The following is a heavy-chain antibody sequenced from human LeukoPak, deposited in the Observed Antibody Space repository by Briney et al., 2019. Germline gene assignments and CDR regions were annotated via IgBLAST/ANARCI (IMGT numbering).Heavy chain of an antibody. CDR1: GGTFSTYA. V-gene: IGHV3-30*04. D-gene: IGHD6-19*01. Sequence: SCKASGGTFSTYAMHWVRQAPGKGLEWVAFISYDGSDSVKGRFTISRDNSKNTLYLQMNSLRIEDTAVYYCARGGGESSSGQLFDYWGQGTLVTVSS. J-gene: IGHJ4*02. CDR2: ISYDGS. CDR3: ARGGGESSSGQLFDY.